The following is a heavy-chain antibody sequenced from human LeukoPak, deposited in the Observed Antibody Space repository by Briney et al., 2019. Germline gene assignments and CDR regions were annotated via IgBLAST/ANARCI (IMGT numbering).Heavy chain of an antibody. Sequence: GGSLRLSCAASGFTVSSNHMIWVRRAPGKGRERVSVLYSSGSTYYADSVKGRFTISRDNSKNTLYLQMNSLRPEDTAVYHCAAGQTLWNYFDFWGQGTLVTVSS. V-gene: IGHV3-66*02. D-gene: IGHD3-10*01. CDR1: GFTVSSNH. CDR2: LYSSGST. CDR3: AAGQTLWNYFDF. J-gene: IGHJ4*02.